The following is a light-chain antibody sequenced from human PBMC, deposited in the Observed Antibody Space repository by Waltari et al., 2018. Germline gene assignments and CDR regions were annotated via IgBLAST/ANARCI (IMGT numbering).Light chain of an antibody. CDR2: EGS. Sequence: QSALTQPASVSGSPGQSITISCTGTSSDVGSYNYVSWYQQHPGQAPKVMIYEGSKRPAGVSNRFSGSKSGNTASLTISGLQAEDEADYYCCSYAGSGTWVFGGGTKLTVL. V-gene: IGLV2-23*01. CDR1: SSDVGSYNY. J-gene: IGLJ3*02. CDR3: CSYAGSGTWV.